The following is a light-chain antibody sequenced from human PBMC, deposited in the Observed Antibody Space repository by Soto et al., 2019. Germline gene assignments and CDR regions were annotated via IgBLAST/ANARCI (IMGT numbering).Light chain of an antibody. CDR2: GAS. V-gene: IGKV3-20*01. Sequence: EIVLTQSPGTLSLSPGERVTLSCRASQSVSSTYLAWYQQKPGQPPRLLIYGASSRATGIPDRFCGSGSGRDLTITINSLEPDDFAVYYCQQYGSSPRTFGQGTKVEIK. CDR1: QSVSSTY. J-gene: IGKJ1*01. CDR3: QQYGSSPRT.